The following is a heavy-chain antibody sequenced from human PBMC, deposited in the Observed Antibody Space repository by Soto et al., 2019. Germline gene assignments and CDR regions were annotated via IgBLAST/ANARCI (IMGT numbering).Heavy chain of an antibody. J-gene: IGHJ5*01. Sequence: EVQLVESGGGLVKPGGSLRLSCAASGFTFSRYGMSWVRQAPGKGLEWVSSISMTTSYVYYADSVKGRFSISRDNAKKILYLEMYALRPEDTAVYYCARDPSEGRVGNWFESWGQGTLVTVSS. CDR3: ARDPSEGRVGNWFES. CDR1: GFTFSRYG. V-gene: IGHV3-21*01. CDR2: ISMTTSYV.